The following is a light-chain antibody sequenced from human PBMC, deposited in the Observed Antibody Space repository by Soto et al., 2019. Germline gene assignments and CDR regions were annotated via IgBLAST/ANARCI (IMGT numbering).Light chain of an antibody. CDR2: GNT. V-gene: IGLV1-40*01. CDR1: SSNIGAVYD. J-gene: IGLJ1*01. CDR3: QSYDSSLSGYV. Sequence: QSVPTQPPSVSGAPGQRVTISCNGSSSNIGAVYDVHWYQHLPGTAPKLLIYGNTNRPSGVPDRFSGSKSGASASLAITGLQAEDEADYYCQSYDSSLSGYVFGTGTKLTVL.